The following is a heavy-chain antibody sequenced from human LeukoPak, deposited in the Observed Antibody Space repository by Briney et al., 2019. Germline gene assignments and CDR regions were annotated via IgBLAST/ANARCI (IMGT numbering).Heavy chain of an antibody. Sequence: ASVKVSCKASGYTFTSYGISWVRQAAGQGLEWMGWISAYNGNTNYAQKLQGRVTMTTDTSTSTAYMELRSLRSDDTAVYYCARDCYDILTGYYWGFDCWGQGTLVTVSS. D-gene: IGHD3-9*01. J-gene: IGHJ4*02. CDR2: ISAYNGNT. CDR1: GYTFTSYG. V-gene: IGHV1-18*01. CDR3: ARDCYDILTGYYWGFDC.